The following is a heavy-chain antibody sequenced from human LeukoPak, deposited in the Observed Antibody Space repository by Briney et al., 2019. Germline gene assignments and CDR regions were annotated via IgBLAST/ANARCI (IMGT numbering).Heavy chain of an antibody. CDR3: ATYSTTWGYFDC. Sequence: PSETLSLTCTVSGGSISSTSYYWGWIRQSPGKGLEWIGSMHYSGNTFYSPSLKSRVTVSVDTSKNQFSLKLSSVTAADTAVYYCATYSTTWGYFDCWGQGTLVTVSS. D-gene: IGHD6-13*01. J-gene: IGHJ4*02. V-gene: IGHV4-39*07. CDR2: MHYSGNT. CDR1: GGSISSTSYY.